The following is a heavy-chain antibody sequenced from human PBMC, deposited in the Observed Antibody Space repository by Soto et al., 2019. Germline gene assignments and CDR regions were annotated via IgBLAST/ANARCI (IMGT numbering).Heavy chain of an antibody. CDR3: ASHFTGVLALGTSPPGGDNYGWDV. CDR2: IIPILDIP. J-gene: IGHJ6*02. D-gene: IGHD2-8*02. CDR1: GGTFSRYT. Sequence: QVQLVQSGAEVKKPGSSVKVSCKASGGTFSRYTFTWVRQAPGQGLEWMGRIIPILDIPNYAQNFQGRGTITADKATSTAYMELSSVRSDDTAVYYCASHFTGVLALGTSPPGGDNYGWDVWGQGTTVTVSS. V-gene: IGHV1-69*02.